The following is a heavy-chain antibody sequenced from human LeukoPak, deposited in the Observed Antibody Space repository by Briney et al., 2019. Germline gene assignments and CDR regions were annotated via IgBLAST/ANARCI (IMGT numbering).Heavy chain of an antibody. CDR1: GFTFSSYS. CDR2: ISSSSSYI. CDR3: AKGASDIVVVTSIYYFDY. V-gene: IGHV3-21*01. J-gene: IGHJ4*02. Sequence: GGSLRLSCAASGFTFSSYSMNWVRQAPGKGLEWVSSISSSSSYIYHADSVKGRFTISRDNAKNSLYLQMNSLRAEDTAVYYCAKGASDIVVVTSIYYFDYWGQGTLVTVSS. D-gene: IGHD2-2*01.